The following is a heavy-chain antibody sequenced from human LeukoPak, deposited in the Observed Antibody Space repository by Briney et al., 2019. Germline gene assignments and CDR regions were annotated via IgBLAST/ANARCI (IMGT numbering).Heavy chain of an antibody. CDR3: ARGYDSSGYFSD. J-gene: IGHJ4*02. D-gene: IGHD3-22*01. CDR2: IDTNTGNP. CDR1: GYTFSSNA. Sequence: GASVKVSCTAPGYTFSSNAINWVRQAPGQGLEWMGWIDTNTGNPTYAQGFTGQFVFSLDTSVSTAYLQISSLKAEDTAEYFCARGYDSSGYFSDWGQGTLVTVSS. V-gene: IGHV7-4-1*02.